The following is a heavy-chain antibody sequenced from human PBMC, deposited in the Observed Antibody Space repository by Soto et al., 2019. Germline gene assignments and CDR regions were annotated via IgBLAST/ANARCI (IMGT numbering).Heavy chain of an antibody. J-gene: IGHJ4*02. Sequence: QVRLQESGPGLVRPTETLYLTCSVSGTSITDYYWSWIRLPPRKGLEWIAFIHSGGNTNYNPSLNSRLTISLDTSRNQFSLKMPSVAAADKALYYCARHADSGTYPLDFWGQGTLVTVSS. CDR1: GTSITDYY. CDR2: IHSGGNT. CDR3: ARHADSGTYPLDF. D-gene: IGHD3-10*01. V-gene: IGHV4-59*08.